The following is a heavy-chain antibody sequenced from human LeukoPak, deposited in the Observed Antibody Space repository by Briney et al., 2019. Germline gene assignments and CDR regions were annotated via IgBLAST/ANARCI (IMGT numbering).Heavy chain of an antibody. V-gene: IGHV4-59*01. Sequence: KSSETLSLTCTVSGGSISSYYWSWIRQPPGKGLEWIGYIYYSGSTNYNPSLKSRVTISVDTSKNQFSLKLSSVTAADTAVYYCARLRYGSGSYFGETYYYYGVDVWGQGTTVTVSS. CDR3: ARLRYGSGSYFGETYYYYGVDV. D-gene: IGHD3-10*01. J-gene: IGHJ6*02. CDR1: GGSISSYY. CDR2: IYYSGST.